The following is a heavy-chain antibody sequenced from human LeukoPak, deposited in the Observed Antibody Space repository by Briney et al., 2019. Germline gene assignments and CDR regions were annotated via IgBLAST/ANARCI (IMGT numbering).Heavy chain of an antibody. CDR2: INLSGGST. J-gene: IGHJ4*02. CDR3: VRVPGRQEFLFDY. V-gene: IGHV1-46*01. CDR1: GYTFTSYY. Sequence: ASVKVSCKASGYTFTSYYMHWVRQAPGQGLEWMGIINLSGGSTSYAQKFQGRVTMTRDTSTSTVYMELSSLRSEDTAVYYCVRVPGRQEFLFDYWGQGTLVTVSS. D-gene: IGHD3-10*01.